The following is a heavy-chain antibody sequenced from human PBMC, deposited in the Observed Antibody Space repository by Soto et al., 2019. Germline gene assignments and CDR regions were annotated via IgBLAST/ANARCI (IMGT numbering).Heavy chain of an antibody. CDR1: GFTFSSFH. CDR2: ITSSSDTI. D-gene: IGHD3-22*01. CDR3: ARVVVVIPPGYYYAMDV. J-gene: IGHJ6*02. Sequence: GGPLRLSCAAPGFTFSSFHMNWSRQAPGRGLEWVAYITSSSDTIYYSDSVKGRFTISRDNGKNSLFLQMNSLRDEDTAVYYCARVVVVIPPGYYYAMDVWGQGTTVTVSS. V-gene: IGHV3-48*02.